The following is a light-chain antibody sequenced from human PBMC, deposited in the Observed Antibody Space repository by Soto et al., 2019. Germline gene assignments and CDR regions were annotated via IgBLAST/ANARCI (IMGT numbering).Light chain of an antibody. CDR2: AAS. CDR1: QSVSSYY. Sequence: ENVLTHFPGTLSLSPWERATLSCGASQSVSSYYLAWYQQKPVQAPRLLIYAASSRATGIPDRFSGGGSGTDFTHTISRLEPEDFAVYYCQQCGSSPWTFGQGTKVDIK. J-gene: IGKJ1*01. V-gene: IGKV3-20*01. CDR3: QQCGSSPWT.